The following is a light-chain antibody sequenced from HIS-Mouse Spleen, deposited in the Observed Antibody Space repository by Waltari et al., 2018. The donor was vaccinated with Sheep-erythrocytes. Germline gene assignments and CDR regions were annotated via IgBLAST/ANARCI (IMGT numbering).Light chain of an antibody. CDR2: DVS. V-gene: IGLV2-14*03. CDR3: SSYTSSSTLV. Sequence: QSALTQPASVSGSPGQSITISCTGPSSHVGGYNYVSWYQQHPGKAPKLMIYDVSNRPSGVSNRFSGSKSGNTASLTISGLQAEDEADYYCSSYTSSSTLVFGTGTKVTVL. J-gene: IGLJ1*01. CDR1: SSHVGGYNY.